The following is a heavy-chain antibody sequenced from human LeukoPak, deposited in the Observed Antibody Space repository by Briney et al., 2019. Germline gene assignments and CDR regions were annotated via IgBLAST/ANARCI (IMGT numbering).Heavy chain of an antibody. CDR3: AKHYDILTGYYTAFDY. D-gene: IGHD3-9*01. CDR2: IIPIFGTA. Sequence: ASVKVSCKASGGTFSSYAISWVRQAPGQGLEWMGGIIPIFGTANYAQKFQGRVTITADESTSTAYMELRSLRSDDTAVYYCAKHYDILTGYYTAFDYWGQGTLVTVSS. J-gene: IGHJ4*02. CDR1: GGTFSSYA. V-gene: IGHV1-69*13.